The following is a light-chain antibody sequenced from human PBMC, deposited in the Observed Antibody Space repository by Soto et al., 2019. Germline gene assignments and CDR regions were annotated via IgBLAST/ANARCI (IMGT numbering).Light chain of an antibody. J-gene: IGKJ1*01. CDR3: HQRSNWWT. CDR1: QSVSSS. V-gene: IGKV3-11*01. CDR2: DTS. Sequence: EIVMTQSPATLSVSPGGRATLSCRASQSVSSSLAWYQQKPGQAPRVLIYDTSNRATGIPARFSGSGSGTDFTLTISSLEPEDSAVYYCHQRSNWWTFGQGTKVDIK.